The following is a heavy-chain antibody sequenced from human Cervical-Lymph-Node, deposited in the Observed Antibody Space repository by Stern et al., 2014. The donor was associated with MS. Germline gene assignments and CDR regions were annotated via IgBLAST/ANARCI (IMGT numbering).Heavy chain of an antibody. V-gene: IGHV5-51*01. CDR3: ARRGMDV. Sequence: EVQLEESGAEVKKPGESLTISCKGFGYSFNIYWIAWVRQRPGKGLEWMGIIYPDDSDTGYSPSFQGQVPCSVDKSISTAYLQWSSLKPSDTATYFCARRGMDVWGQGTSVTVSS. CDR2: IYPDDSDT. CDR1: GYSFNIYW. J-gene: IGHJ6*02.